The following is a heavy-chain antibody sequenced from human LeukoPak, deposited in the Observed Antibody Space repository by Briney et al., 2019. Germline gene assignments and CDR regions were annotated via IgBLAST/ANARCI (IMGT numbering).Heavy chain of an antibody. Sequence: PSETLSLTCAVYGGSSSGYYWSWIRQPPGKGLEWIGEINHSGSTNYNPSLKSRVTISVDTSKNQFSLKLSSVTAADTAVYYCARGKQWLAYWGQGTLVTVSS. CDR3: ARGKQWLAY. CDR2: INHSGST. D-gene: IGHD6-19*01. CDR1: GGSSSGYY. V-gene: IGHV4-34*01. J-gene: IGHJ4*02.